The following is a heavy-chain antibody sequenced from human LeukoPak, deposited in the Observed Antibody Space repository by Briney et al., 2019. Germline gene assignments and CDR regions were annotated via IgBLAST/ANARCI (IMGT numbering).Heavy chain of an antibody. CDR2: ISGSGGST. Sequence: GGPLRISWGSSGFTLTVYAVRWLPKATGKGLEWVLAISGSGGSTYYADSVKGRFTISRDNSKNTLYLQMNSLRAEDTAVYYCAKGEVRGVRFYGMDVWGQGTTVTVSS. CDR1: GFTLTVYA. J-gene: IGHJ6*02. D-gene: IGHD3-10*01. CDR3: AKGEVRGVRFYGMDV. V-gene: IGHV3-23*01.